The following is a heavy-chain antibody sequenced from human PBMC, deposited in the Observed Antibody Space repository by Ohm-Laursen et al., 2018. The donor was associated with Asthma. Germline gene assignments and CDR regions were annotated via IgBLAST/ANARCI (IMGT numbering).Heavy chain of an antibody. V-gene: IGHV3-15*01. CDR1: GITFSKAW. Sequence: GSLRLSCSASGITFSKAWMSWVRQAPGKGLEWVARIKSNTYGGVTDYPASVKGRFTISRDDSKNTLYLQMNNLESEDRAVYYCTTDGYGSGWSYYFDNWGKGTLVTVSS. CDR3: TTDGYGSGWSYYFDN. CDR2: IKSNTYGGVT. J-gene: IGHJ4*02. D-gene: IGHD6-19*01.